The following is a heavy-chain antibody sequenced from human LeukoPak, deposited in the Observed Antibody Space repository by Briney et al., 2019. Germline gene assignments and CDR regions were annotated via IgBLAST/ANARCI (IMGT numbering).Heavy chain of an antibody. Sequence: SETLSLTCAVSGGSISSSHHYWGWIRQPPGKGLEWIGNIYSSGSTYYNPSLKSRVTISVDTSKNQFSLKLSSVTAADTAVYYCARGTYDSSGYYHKDYWGQGTLVTVSS. V-gene: IGHV4-39*07. CDR3: ARGTYDSSGYYHKDY. J-gene: IGHJ4*02. D-gene: IGHD3-22*01. CDR2: IYSSGST. CDR1: GGSISSSHHY.